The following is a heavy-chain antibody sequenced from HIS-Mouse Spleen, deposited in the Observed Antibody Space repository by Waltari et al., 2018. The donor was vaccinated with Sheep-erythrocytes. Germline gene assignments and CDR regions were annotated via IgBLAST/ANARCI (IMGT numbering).Heavy chain of an antibody. J-gene: IGHJ4*02. V-gene: IGHV3-30*18. D-gene: IGHD3-10*01. Sequence: QVQLVESGGGVVQPGRSLRLSCAASGFAFSSYGMHWVRQAPGKGLEWVAVISYEGSNKYYADSVKGRFTISRDNSKNTLYLQMNSLRAEDTAVYYCAKDRRGFWDYWGQGTLVTVSS. CDR1: GFAFSSYG. CDR2: ISYEGSNK. CDR3: AKDRRGFWDY.